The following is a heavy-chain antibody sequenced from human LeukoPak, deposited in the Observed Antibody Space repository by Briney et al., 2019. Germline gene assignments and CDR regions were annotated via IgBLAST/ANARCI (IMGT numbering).Heavy chain of an antibody. CDR1: GFTFSSYG. J-gene: IGHJ6*04. D-gene: IGHD3-10*02. CDR3: AELGITMIGGV. Sequence: GGSLRLSCVTSGFTFSSYGMHWVRQVPGKGLEWVSYISSSGSTIYYADSVKGRFTISRDNAKNSLYLQMNSLRAEDTAVYYCAELGITMIGGVWGKGTTVTISS. CDR2: ISSSGSTI. V-gene: IGHV3-48*03.